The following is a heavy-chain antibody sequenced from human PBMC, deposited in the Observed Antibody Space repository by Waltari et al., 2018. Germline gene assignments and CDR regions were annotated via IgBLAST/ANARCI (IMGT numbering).Heavy chain of an antibody. J-gene: IGHJ3*02. CDR3: ARAWISLILGATSAFDI. V-gene: IGHV4-34*01. CDR2: INHSGST. CDR1: GGSFSGYY. Sequence: QVQLQQWGAGLLKPSETLSLTCAVYGGSFSGYYWSWIRQPPGKGLEWIGEINHSGSTNYNPSLKSRVTISVDTSKNQFSLKLSSMTAADTAVYYCARAWISLILGATSAFDIWGQGTMVTVS. D-gene: IGHD1-26*01.